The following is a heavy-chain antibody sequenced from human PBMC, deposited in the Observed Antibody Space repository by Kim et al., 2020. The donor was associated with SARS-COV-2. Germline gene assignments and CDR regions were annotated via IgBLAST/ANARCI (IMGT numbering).Heavy chain of an antibody. J-gene: IGHJ4*02. D-gene: IGHD3-3*01. CDR2: IDPDGNTA. Sequence: GGSLRLSCAASGFTFSTYWMHWVRQAPGKGLSCVSRIDPDGNTADCAASVKGRFTISRDNAKNTLYLQMNGLRAEDTAVYYCVRGSNAWRGVDYWGQGTLVTVSS. V-gene: IGHV3-74*01. CDR1: GFTFSTYW. CDR3: VRGSNAWRGVDY.